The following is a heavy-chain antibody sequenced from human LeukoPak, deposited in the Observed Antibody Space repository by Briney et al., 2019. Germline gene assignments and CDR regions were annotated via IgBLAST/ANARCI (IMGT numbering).Heavy chain of an antibody. J-gene: IGHJ4*02. V-gene: IGHV3-23*01. CDR1: GFTFTSYA. D-gene: IGHD2-15*01. Sequence: PGGSVRLSCAASGFTFTSYAMSWVRQAPGKGLEWVSAITDSGDNSVYADSVKGRFTMSRDNSKNTLYLQMNSLRPEDTAVYYCAKGRLRYCSGGTCYPFDYWGQGALVTVSS. CDR3: AKGRLRYCSGGTCYPFDY. CDR2: ITDSGDNS.